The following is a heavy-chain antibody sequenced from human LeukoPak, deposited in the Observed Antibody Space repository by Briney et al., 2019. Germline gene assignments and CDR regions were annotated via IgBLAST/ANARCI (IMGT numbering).Heavy chain of an antibody. D-gene: IGHD3-22*01. V-gene: IGHV3-21*01. J-gene: IGHJ4*02. CDR2: ITTGGSNM. Sequence: GGSLRLSCAASGFMFSSFRMNWVRQAPGKGLEWVSSITTGGSNMYYADAVKGRFTISRDNAKNSLYLQMNSLRAEDTAVYYCVRTAYYYDSSGYSHFDYWGQGTLVTVSS. CDR1: GFMFSSFR. CDR3: VRTAYYYDSSGYSHFDY.